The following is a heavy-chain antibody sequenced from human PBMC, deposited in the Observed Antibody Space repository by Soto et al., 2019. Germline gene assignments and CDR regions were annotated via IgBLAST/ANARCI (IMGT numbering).Heavy chain of an antibody. V-gene: IGHV1-3*01. CDR1: GYTFTSYA. D-gene: IGHD3-10*01. J-gene: IGHJ6*02. Sequence: ASVKVSCKASGYTFTSYAMHWVRQAPGQRLEWMGWINAGNGNTKYSQKFQGRVTITRDTSASTAYMELSSLRSEDTAVYYCARLSFHRRIYYYYYGMDVWGQGTTVTVSS. CDR3: ARLSFHRRIYYYYYGMDV. CDR2: INAGNGNT.